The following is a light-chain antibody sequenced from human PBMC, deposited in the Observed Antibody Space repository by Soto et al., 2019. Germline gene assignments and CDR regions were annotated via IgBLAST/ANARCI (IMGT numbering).Light chain of an antibody. Sequence: EIVLTQSPGTLSLSPGERATFSCRASQSVSSNYLAWYQQKPGQAPRILIYGAFKRATGIPDRFSGSGSGTDFTLTISRMEPEDFAVYCCKQYGSSPRTFGQGTKVEIK. CDR1: QSVSSNY. J-gene: IGKJ1*01. CDR3: KQYGSSPRT. V-gene: IGKV3-20*01. CDR2: GAF.